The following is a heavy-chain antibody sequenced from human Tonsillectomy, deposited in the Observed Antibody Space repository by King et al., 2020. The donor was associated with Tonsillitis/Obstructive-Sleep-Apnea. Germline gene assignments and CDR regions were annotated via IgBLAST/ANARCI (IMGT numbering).Heavy chain of an antibody. CDR1: GYSFTNHW. CDR2: IYPDDSDS. Sequence: DVQLVESGAEVKKPGESLKISCQGSGYSFTNHWIGWVRQMPGKGLEWMGIIYPDDSDSRYSPSFQGQVTFSADKSINTVYLQWGSLKTSDTAIYFCARDSRSAVDNWYFDLWGRGTLVTVSS. V-gene: IGHV5-51*03. CDR3: ARDSRSAVDNWYFDL. D-gene: IGHD6-19*01. J-gene: IGHJ2*01.